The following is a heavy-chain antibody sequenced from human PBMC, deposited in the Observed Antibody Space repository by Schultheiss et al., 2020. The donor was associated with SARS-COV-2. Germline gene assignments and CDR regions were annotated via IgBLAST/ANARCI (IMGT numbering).Heavy chain of an antibody. CDR3: AKTLQWLGHYFDY. CDR2: ISGSGGTK. Sequence: GGSLRLSCAASGFIFRDYAMSWVRQAPGKGLEWVSGISGSGGTKSYADSVKGRFSMSRDNSKNTLYLQMNNLSVDDTAVYYCAKTLQWLGHYFDYWGQGTLVTVSS. CDR1: GFIFRDYA. J-gene: IGHJ4*02. D-gene: IGHD6-19*01. V-gene: IGHV3-23*01.